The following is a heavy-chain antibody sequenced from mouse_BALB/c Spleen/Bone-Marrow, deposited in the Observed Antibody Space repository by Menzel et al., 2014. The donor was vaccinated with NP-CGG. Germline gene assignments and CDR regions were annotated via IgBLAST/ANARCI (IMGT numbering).Heavy chain of an antibody. CDR1: GYTFSSYW. J-gene: IGHJ3*01. CDR2: ILPGSGST. Sequence: VHLVESGAELMKPGASVKISCKATGYTFSSYWIEWAKQRPGHGLEWIGEILPGSGSTNYNEKFKGKATFTADTSSNTAYMQLSSLTSEDSAVYYCARRGYDGAYWGQGTLVTVSA. CDR3: ARRGYDGAY. V-gene: IGHV1-9*01. D-gene: IGHD2-14*01.